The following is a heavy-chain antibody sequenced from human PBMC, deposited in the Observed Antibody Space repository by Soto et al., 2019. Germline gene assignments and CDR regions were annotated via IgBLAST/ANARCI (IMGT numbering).Heavy chain of an antibody. Sequence: QLLESGPGLVKPSETLSLTCTVSGGSISSSSYYWGWIRQPPGKGLEWIGSIYYSGSTYYNPSLKSRVTISVDTSKNQFSLKLSSVTAADTAVYYCARHYQDSNYDYYGMDVWGQGTTVTVSS. D-gene: IGHD2-15*01. CDR3: ARHYQDSNYDYYGMDV. CDR2: IYYSGST. CDR1: GGSISSSSYY. V-gene: IGHV4-39*01. J-gene: IGHJ6*02.